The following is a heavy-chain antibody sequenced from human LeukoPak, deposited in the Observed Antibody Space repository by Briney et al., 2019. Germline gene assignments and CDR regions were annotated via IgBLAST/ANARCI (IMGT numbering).Heavy chain of an antibody. CDR1: GGSISSYY. J-gene: IGHJ4*02. CDR2: IYTSGST. CDR3: ARDLPYGSGSYPDY. Sequence: SETLSLTCPVSGGSISSYYWSWIRQPAGKGLEWIGRIYTSGSTNYNPSLKRRVTMSVDTSKNQFSLKLSSVTAADTAVYYCARDLPYGSGSYPDYWGQGTLVTVSS. V-gene: IGHV4-4*07. D-gene: IGHD3-10*01.